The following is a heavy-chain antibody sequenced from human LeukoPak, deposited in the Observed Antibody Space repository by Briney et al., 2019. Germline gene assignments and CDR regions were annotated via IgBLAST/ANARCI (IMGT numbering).Heavy chain of an antibody. V-gene: IGHV3-30*02. D-gene: IGHD1-26*01. J-gene: IGHJ4*02. CDR3: AKDDLIYSGSSPVDY. CDR2: IRYDGSNK. CDR1: GFTFSSYG. Sequence: GGSLRLSCAASGFTFSSYGMHWVRQAPGKGLKWVAFIRYDGSNKYYAVSVKGRFTISRDNSKNTLYLQMNSLRAEDTAVYYCAKDDLIYSGSSPVDYWGQGTLVTVSS.